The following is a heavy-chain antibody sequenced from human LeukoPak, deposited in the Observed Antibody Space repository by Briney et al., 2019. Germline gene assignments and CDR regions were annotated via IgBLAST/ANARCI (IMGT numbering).Heavy chain of an antibody. Sequence: GASVKVSCKASGYTFTSYYMHWVRQAPGQGLEWMGIINRSGGSTSYAQKFQGRVTMTRDMSTSTVYMELSSLRSEDTAVYYCARAVIVVVPAASYYFDYWGQGTLVTVSS. V-gene: IGHV1-46*01. J-gene: IGHJ4*02. CDR3: ARAVIVVVPAASYYFDY. CDR1: GYTFTSYY. D-gene: IGHD2-2*01. CDR2: INRSGGST.